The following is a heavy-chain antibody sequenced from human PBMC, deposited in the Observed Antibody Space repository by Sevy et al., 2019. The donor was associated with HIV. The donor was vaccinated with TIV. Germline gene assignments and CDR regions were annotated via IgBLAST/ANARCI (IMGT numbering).Heavy chain of an antibody. Sequence: GGSLRLSCVASGFTFRSYGMHWVRQAPGKGLEWVALISYDGSNENYADSVKGRLTISRDNSKNTMYLQMNSLRPEDTAVYYCAKVWTWAGELGAFDIWGQWTMVTVSS. J-gene: IGHJ3*02. D-gene: IGHD1-1*01. CDR1: GFTFRSYG. CDR3: AKVWTWAGELGAFDI. V-gene: IGHV3-30*18. CDR2: ISYDGSNE.